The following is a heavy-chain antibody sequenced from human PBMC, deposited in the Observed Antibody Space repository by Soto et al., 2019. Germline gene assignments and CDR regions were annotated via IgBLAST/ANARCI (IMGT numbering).Heavy chain of an antibody. J-gene: IGHJ4*02. V-gene: IGHV1-18*01. D-gene: IGHD2-15*01. CDR3: ENYCGGGGSHKVVPNY. CDR2: FNTYNGDT. Sequence: QIQLVQSGAEVKKPGASVKVSCKASGYSLISYGISWVRQAPGQGLEWMGWFNTYNGDTNYARNLQGRLTMTRDTSPTPANRGLGGLSSNNTAVYYGENYCGGGGSHKVVPNYWGQGPLFTASS. CDR1: GYSLISYG.